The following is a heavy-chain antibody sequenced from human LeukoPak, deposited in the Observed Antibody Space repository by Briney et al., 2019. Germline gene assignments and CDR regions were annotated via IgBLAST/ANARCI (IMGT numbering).Heavy chain of an antibody. D-gene: IGHD3-10*01. CDR3: ARGGVHYYGSGSSTFDY. CDR2: IIPIFGTA. V-gene: IGHV1-69*13. CDR1: GGTFSSYA. Sequence: GASVKVSCKASGGTFSSYAISWVRQAPGQGLEWMGGIIPIFGTANYAQKFQGRVTITADESTSTAYMELSSLRSEDTAVYYCARGGVHYYGSGSSTFDYWGQGTLVTVSS. J-gene: IGHJ4*02.